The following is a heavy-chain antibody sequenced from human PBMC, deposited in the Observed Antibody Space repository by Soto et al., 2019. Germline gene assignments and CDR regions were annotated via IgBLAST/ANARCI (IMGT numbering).Heavy chain of an antibody. CDR2: ISYDGSNK. Sequence: HPGGSLRLSCAASGFTFSSYGMHWVRQAPGKGLEWVAVISYDGSNKYYADSVKGRFTISRDNSKNTLYLQMNSLRAEDTAVYYCAKTLQVTAIHGPNDYWGQGTLVTVSS. J-gene: IGHJ4*02. CDR1: GFTFSSYG. CDR3: AKTLQVTAIHGPNDY. D-gene: IGHD2-21*02. V-gene: IGHV3-30*18.